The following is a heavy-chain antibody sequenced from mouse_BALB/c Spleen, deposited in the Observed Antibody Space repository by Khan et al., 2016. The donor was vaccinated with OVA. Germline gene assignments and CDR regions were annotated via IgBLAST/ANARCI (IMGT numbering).Heavy chain of an antibody. CDR3: ARGWLVKVDY. J-gene: IGHJ2*01. CDR1: GYSITSGYY. Sequence: EVQLQESGPGLVKPSQSLSLTCSVTGYSITSGYYWNWIRQFPGNKMEWMGYITYDGSNNYNPSLKNRISITRDTSKNQFFLKLNSVTTEDTATYYWARGWLVKVDYWGQGTTLTVSS. V-gene: IGHV3-6*02. D-gene: IGHD2-3*01. CDR2: ITYDGSN.